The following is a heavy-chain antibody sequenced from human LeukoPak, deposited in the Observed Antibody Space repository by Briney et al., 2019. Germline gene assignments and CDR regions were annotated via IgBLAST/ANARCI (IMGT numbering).Heavy chain of an antibody. CDR3: AKDPMMSYASYLYFDY. J-gene: IGHJ4*02. V-gene: IGHV3-7*03. Sequence: GGSLRLSCAASGITFSSYMLTWVRQAPGKGLEWVANIKQDGSEKYYVDSVEGRFSISRDNAKNSLYLQMNSLRVEDTAVYYCAKDPMMSYASYLYFDYWGQGTLVTVSS. D-gene: IGHD1-26*01. CDR2: IKQDGSEK. CDR1: GITFSSYM.